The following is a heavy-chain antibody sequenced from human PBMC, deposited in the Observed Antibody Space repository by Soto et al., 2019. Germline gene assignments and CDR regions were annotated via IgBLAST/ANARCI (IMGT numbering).Heavy chain of an antibody. J-gene: IGHJ6*02. CDR2: INHSGST. CDR3: GRSYSSSWPRYYYYGMDV. D-gene: IGHD6-13*01. CDR1: AGSFSGYY. Sequence: KASETLSLTCAVYAGSFSGYYWSWIRQPPGKGLEWIGEINHSGSTNYNPSLKSRVTISVDTSKNQFSLKLSSVTAADTAVYYCGRSYSSSWPRYYYYGMDVWDQGNTVTV. V-gene: IGHV4-34*01.